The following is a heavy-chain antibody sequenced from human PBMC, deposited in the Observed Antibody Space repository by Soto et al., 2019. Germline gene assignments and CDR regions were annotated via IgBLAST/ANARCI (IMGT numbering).Heavy chain of an antibody. CDR2: VSGNGGYT. CDR1: GFTFSSYA. Sequence: GGSLRLSCAASGFTFSSYAMTWVRQAPGKGLEWVSTVSGNGGYTYYSVSVRGRFTISRDNYKKTLYLQMDSLRADETAGFYCAKGKANTVFGEDTLFDYWGQGTQVTVSS. V-gene: IGHV3-23*01. CDR3: AKGKANTVFGEDTLFDY. D-gene: IGHD3-3*01. J-gene: IGHJ4*02.